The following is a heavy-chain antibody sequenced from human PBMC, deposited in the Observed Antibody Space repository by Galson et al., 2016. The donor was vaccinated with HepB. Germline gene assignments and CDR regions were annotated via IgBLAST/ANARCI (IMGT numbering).Heavy chain of an antibody. V-gene: IGHV4-39*02. CDR3: AKGFWNGFFDRFDL. CDR1: GGSVNSGRDY. J-gene: IGHJ4*02. Sequence: SETLSLTCTVSGGSVNSGRDYWGWIRQPPGKGLEWIGSIYYTGSTYHNPSLKSRITMSVDPSNNHFSLRLSSVTAADTAVYYCAKGFWNGFFDRFDLWGQGTLVTVSS. D-gene: IGHD1-1*01. CDR2: IYYTGST.